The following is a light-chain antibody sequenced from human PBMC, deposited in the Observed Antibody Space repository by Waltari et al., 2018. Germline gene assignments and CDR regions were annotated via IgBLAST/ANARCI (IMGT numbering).Light chain of an antibody. Sequence: QSALTQPASVSGSPGQSIPISSTGTSSDIGSYNTVPWSQQYPGKAPQIIIYEVKNRPSGVSTRFSGSTSGNTASLTISALQADDEAYFYCSSYTGDNILLFGGGTKVTVL. CDR3: SSYTGDNILL. V-gene: IGLV2-14*01. CDR2: EVK. J-gene: IGLJ3*02. CDR1: SSDIGSYNT.